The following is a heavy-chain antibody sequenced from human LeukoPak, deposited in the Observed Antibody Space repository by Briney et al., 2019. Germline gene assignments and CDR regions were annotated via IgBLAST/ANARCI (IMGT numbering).Heavy chain of an antibody. D-gene: IGHD6-13*01. V-gene: IGHV1-8*01. J-gene: IGHJ6*02. CDR2: MNPNSGNT. CDR3: ARGEWRSSSWTFYYYYYGMDV. CDR1: GYTFTRYD. Sequence: ASVKVSCKASGYTFTRYDINGVRQATGQGLEWMGWMNPNSGNTGYAQKCQGRVTMPRKTSISTAYMELSSLRSEDTAVYYCARGEWRSSSWTFYYYYYGMDVWGQGTTVTVSS.